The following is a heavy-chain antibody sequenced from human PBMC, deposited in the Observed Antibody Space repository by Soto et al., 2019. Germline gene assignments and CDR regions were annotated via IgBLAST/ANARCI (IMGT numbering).Heavy chain of an antibody. D-gene: IGHD3-10*01. CDR2: MNPNSGNT. J-gene: IGHJ5*02. CDR3: VRGQWRSLRPGRSIWFDP. CDR1: GYTFTSYD. V-gene: IGHV1-8*01. Sequence: QVQLVQSGAEVKKPGASVKVSCKASGYTFTSYDINWVRQATGQGLEWMGWMNPNSGNTGYAQKFQGRVTMTRNTSISTAYMELSSLRSEDTAVYYCVRGQWRSLRPGRSIWFDPWGQGTLVTVSS.